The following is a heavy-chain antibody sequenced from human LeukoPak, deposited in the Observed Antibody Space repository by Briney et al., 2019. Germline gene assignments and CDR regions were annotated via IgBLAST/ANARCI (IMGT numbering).Heavy chain of an antibody. J-gene: IGHJ4*02. V-gene: IGHV5-51*01. CDR2: IYPGDSDI. Sequence: GESLKISCQASGYSFSNYWIGWVRQLPDKGLKWMAIIYPGDSDIRYSPSSQGRVTISADKSINTAYLQWSSLKASDTAIYYCARLQSVATVAFFFDSWGQGTLVTVSS. CDR1: GYSFSNYW. CDR3: ARLQSVATVAFFFDS. D-gene: IGHD4-11*01.